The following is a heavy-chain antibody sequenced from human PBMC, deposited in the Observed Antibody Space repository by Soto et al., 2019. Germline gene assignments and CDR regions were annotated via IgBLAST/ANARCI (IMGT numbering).Heavy chain of an antibody. CDR2: INAGNGNT. CDR3: AKSTYYYDSSGYYLGAFDI. V-gene: IGHV1-3*01. CDR1: GYTFTSYD. J-gene: IGHJ3*02. D-gene: IGHD3-22*01. Sequence: ASVKVSCKASGYTFTSYDMHWVRQAPGQRLEWMGWINAGNGNTKYSQKFQGRVTITRDTSASTAYMELSSLRSEDTAVYYCAKSTYYYDSSGYYLGAFDIWGQGTMVTVSS.